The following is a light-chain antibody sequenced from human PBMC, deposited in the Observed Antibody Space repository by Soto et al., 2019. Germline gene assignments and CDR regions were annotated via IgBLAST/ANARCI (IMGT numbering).Light chain of an antibody. V-gene: IGKV3-15*01. J-gene: IGKJ2*01. CDR1: QRVSSN. CDR3: PQYNNWPYT. CDR2: GAS. Sequence: IVMTQSPATLSVSPGERATLSCRASQRVSSNVAWYQQKPGQAPSLLIYGASTRATGIPARFRGRGSGTDFTLTTICLKSEDFTVYYCPQYNNWPYTFGQGNKLQIK.